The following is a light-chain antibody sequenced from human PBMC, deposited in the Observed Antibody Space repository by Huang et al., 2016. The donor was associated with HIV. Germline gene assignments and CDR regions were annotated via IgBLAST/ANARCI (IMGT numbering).Light chain of an antibody. CDR3: QQYDSLPPWT. V-gene: IGKV1-33*01. J-gene: IGKJ1*01. CDR2: DAS. Sequence: DIQMTQSPSSLSASVGDRITITCQASQDIANYVTWYQQKPGQAPKLLIYDASSLKPGLPSRFSWSGSGTDFTVTINSLQPEDIATYYCQQYDSLPPWTFGQGTKVEIQ. CDR1: QDIANY.